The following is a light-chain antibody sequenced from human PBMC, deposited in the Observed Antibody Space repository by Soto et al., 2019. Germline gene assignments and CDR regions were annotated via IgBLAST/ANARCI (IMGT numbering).Light chain of an antibody. Sequence: QSVLTQPASVSGSPGQPITISCTGTSSDVGDYNYVSWYQQHPGKAPKVMIYDVSNRPSGVSNRFSGSKSGNTASLTISGLQAEDEADYYCSSYTSSSTLVFGTGTKVTVL. J-gene: IGLJ1*01. CDR2: DVS. V-gene: IGLV2-14*01. CDR1: SSDVGDYNY. CDR3: SSYTSSSTLV.